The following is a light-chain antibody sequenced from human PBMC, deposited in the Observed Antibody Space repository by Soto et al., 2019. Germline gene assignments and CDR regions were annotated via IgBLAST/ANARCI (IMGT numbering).Light chain of an antibody. CDR3: SSYAGIDSLL. J-gene: IGLJ2*01. CDR1: SSDVGAYNY. CDR2: EVS. Sequence: QSVLTQPPSASGSPGQSVTISCTGSSSDVGAYNYVSWYQQHPGKAPKLMIYEVSERPSGVPNRFSGSKSGHTASLTVSGLQTEDEADYYCSSYAGIDSLLFGGGTKLTVL. V-gene: IGLV2-8*01.